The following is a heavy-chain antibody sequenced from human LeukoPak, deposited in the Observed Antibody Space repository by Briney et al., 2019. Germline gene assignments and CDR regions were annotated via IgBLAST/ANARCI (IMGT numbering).Heavy chain of an antibody. V-gene: IGHV1-18*01. CDR1: GYTFTSYG. CDR3: ARDSRWEQRYYYYYGMDV. J-gene: IGHJ6*02. Sequence: AASVKVSCKASGYTFTSYGISWVRQAPGQGLEWMGWISAYNGNTNYAQKLQGRVTMTTDTSTSTAYMELRSLRSDDTAVYYCARDSRWEQRYYYYYGMDVWGQGTTVTVSS. D-gene: IGHD1-26*01. CDR2: ISAYNGNT.